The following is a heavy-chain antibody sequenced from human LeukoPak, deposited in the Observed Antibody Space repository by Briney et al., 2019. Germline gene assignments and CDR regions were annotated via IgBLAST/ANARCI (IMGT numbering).Heavy chain of an antibody. CDR3: ARASARGTVVPAARSRGYYMDV. D-gene: IGHD2-2*01. CDR2: IKQDGSEK. Sequence: GGSLRLSCAASGFTFSSYWMSWVRQAPGKGLEWVANIKQDGSEKYYVDSVKGRFTISRDNAKNSLYLQMNSLRAEDTAVYYCARASARGTVVPAARSRGYYMDVWGKGTTVTVSS. CDR1: GFTFSSYW. V-gene: IGHV3-7*01. J-gene: IGHJ6*03.